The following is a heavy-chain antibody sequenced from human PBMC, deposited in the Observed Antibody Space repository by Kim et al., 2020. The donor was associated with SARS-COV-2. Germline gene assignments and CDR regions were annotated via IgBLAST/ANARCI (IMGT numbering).Heavy chain of an antibody. Sequence: YATTVKGRSLISRDDSKTTLYMQMNSLKTADTAVYYCPPRSAYYYDGFDDWGQGTLVTVSS. V-gene: IGHV3-15*01. J-gene: IGHJ4*02. CDR3: PPRSAYYYDGFDD. D-gene: IGHD3-22*01.